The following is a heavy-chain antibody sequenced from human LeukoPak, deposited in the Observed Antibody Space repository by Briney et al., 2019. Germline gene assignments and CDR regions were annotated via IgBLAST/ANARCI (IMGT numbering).Heavy chain of an antibody. Sequence: PSETLSLTCTVSGGSISSSSYYWGWIRQPPGKGLEWIGSIYYSGSTYYNPSLQSRVTISVDTSKNQFSLKLSSVTAADTAVYYCARVWVTGIVGATLLDYWGQGTLVTVSS. CDR2: IYYSGST. V-gene: IGHV4-39*07. CDR1: GGSISSSSYY. CDR3: ARVWVTGIVGATLLDY. J-gene: IGHJ4*02. D-gene: IGHD1-26*01.